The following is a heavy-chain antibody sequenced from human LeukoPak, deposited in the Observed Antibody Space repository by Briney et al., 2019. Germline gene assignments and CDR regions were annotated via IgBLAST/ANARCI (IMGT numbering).Heavy chain of an antibody. CDR3: ARDGRSGYEDL. D-gene: IGHD5-12*01. V-gene: IGHV4-39*07. Sequence: PSETLSLTCTVSGVSIKANSDYWGWLRQPPGKGLEWIGSIYHAGGTYYNPSLKSRVTISIDTSKNQFSLKLTSVTAADTAIYYCARDGRSGYEDLWGPGTLVTVSS. CDR1: GVSIKANSDY. CDR2: IYHAGGT. J-gene: IGHJ5*02.